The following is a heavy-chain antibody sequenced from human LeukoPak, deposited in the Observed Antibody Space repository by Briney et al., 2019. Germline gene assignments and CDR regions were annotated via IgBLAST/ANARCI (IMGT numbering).Heavy chain of an antibody. CDR2: ISGSGGST. Sequence: PGGSLRLSCAASGFTFSSYAMSWVRQAPGKGLEWVSAISGSGGSTYYADSVKGRFTISRDSSKNTLYLQMNSLRAEDTVVYYCAKDPSTATGFATPNWFGPWGQGTLVTVSS. CDR1: GFTFSSYA. V-gene: IGHV3-23*01. J-gene: IGHJ5*02. CDR3: AKDPSTATGFATPNWFGP. D-gene: IGHD2-2*01.